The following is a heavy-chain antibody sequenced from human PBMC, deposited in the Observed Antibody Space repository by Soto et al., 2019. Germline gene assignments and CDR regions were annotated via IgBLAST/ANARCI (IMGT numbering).Heavy chain of an antibody. CDR3: ARQGQWLVRVEY. CDR2: IYYSGST. J-gene: IGHJ4*02. D-gene: IGHD6-19*01. V-gene: IGHV4-39*01. CDR1: GGSISSSSYY. Sequence: QLQLQESGPGLVKPSETLSLTCTVSGGSISSSSYYWGWIRQPPGKGLEWIGSIYYSGSTFYNPSLKSRVTISVDTSKNPFSLKLSSVTAADTAVYYCARQGQWLVRVEYWGQGTLVTVSS.